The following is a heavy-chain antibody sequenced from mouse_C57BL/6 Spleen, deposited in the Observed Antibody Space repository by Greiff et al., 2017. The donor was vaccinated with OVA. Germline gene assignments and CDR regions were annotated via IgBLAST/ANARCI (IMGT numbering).Heavy chain of an antibody. CDR3: ARGPFTTVVATGYFDV. V-gene: IGHV1-64*01. CDR1: GYTFTSYW. Sequence: QVQLQQSGAELVKPGASVKLSCKASGYTFTSYWMHWVKQRPGQGLEWIGMIHPNSGSTNYNEKLTSKATLNVEKSSSTAYMQLSSLTSEDSAVYYCARGPFTTVVATGYFDVWGTGTTVTVSS. D-gene: IGHD1-1*01. CDR2: IHPNSGST. J-gene: IGHJ1*03.